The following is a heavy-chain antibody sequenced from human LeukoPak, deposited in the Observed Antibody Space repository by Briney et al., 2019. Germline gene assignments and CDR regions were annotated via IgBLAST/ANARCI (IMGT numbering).Heavy chain of an antibody. CDR2: ISGSGGST. J-gene: IGHJ1*01. D-gene: IGHD3-10*01. V-gene: IGHV3-23*01. CDR1: GFTFSSYA. CDR3: AKETMVRGRGYFQH. Sequence: GGSLRLSCAASGFTFSSYAMSWVRQAPGKGLEWVSAISGSGGSTYYADSVKGRFTISRDNAKNSLYLQMNSLRAEDTAVYYCAKETMVRGRGYFQHWGQGTLVTVSS.